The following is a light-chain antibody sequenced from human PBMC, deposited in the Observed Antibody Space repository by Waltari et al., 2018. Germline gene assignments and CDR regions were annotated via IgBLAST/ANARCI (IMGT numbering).Light chain of an antibody. Sequence: DIVMTQSPDSLAVSLGERVTINCKSSQSVLYSSNNKNYLAWYQQKPGQPPKLLIYWASTRESGVPDRFSGSGSGTDFTLTIRSLQAEDVAVYYCQQYYSTPRTFGQGTKVEIK. CDR3: QQYYSTPRT. CDR1: QSVLYSSNNKNY. CDR2: WAS. J-gene: IGKJ1*01. V-gene: IGKV4-1*01.